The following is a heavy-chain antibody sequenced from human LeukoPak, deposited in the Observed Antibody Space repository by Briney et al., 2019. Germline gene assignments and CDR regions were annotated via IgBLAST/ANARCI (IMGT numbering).Heavy chain of an antibody. V-gene: IGHV3-66*01. CDR1: GFTVSRNH. J-gene: IGHJ5*02. Sequence: GGSLTLSWAASGFTVSRNHMSWVRQPPGKGLECASIIYSDGNSIHADSVKGRFTTSRDNSKNTLYLQMNSLRAEDTAVYYCARVASDAWGEGTLVTASS. CDR2: IYSDGNS. CDR3: ARVASDA.